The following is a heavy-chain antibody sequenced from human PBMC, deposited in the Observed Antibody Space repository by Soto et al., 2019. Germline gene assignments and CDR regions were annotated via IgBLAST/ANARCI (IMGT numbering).Heavy chain of an antibody. Sequence: EVQLVESGGGLVKPGGSLRLSCAASGFTFSSYSMNWVRQAPGKGLEWVSSISSSSSYIYYADSVKGRFTISRDNAKNSLYLQMNSLRAEDTAVYYCARGEYSSSPLNRMDVWGKGTTVTVSS. V-gene: IGHV3-21*01. D-gene: IGHD6-6*01. CDR2: ISSSSSYI. CDR1: GFTFSSYS. CDR3: ARGEYSSSPLNRMDV. J-gene: IGHJ6*03.